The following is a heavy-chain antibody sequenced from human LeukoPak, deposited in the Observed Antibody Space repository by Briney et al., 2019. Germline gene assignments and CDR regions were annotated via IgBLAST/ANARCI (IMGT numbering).Heavy chain of an antibody. CDR3: ARATPLGSSRTLNASDI. CDR1: GGTFSSYA. J-gene: IGHJ3*02. Sequence: SVKVSCKASGGTFSSYAINWVRQAPGQGLEWMGGIIPIFGTTNYAQKFQGRVTITADESTSTAYMELSSLRSEDTAVYYCARATPLGSSRTLNASDIWGQGTMVTVSS. V-gene: IGHV1-69*01. CDR2: IIPIFGTT. D-gene: IGHD6-13*01.